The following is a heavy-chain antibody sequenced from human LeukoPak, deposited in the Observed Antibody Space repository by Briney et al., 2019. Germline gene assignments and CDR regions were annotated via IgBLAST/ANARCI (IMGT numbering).Heavy chain of an antibody. V-gene: IGHV1-18*01. CDR3: ARVEGAKGNDH. Sequence: ASVTVSFTASGYTFTIYGISWVRQAPGQGLEWMGWISAYNGNTNYAQKLQGRVTMTTDTSTSTAYMELRSLRSDDTAVYYCARVEGAKGNDHWGQGTLVTVSS. D-gene: IGHD1-26*01. CDR2: ISAYNGNT. J-gene: IGHJ4*02. CDR1: GYTFTIYG.